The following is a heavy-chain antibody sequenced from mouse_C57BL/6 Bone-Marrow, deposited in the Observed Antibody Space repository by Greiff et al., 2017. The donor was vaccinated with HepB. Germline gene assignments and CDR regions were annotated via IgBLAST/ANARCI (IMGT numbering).Heavy chain of an antibody. CDR2: ISSGGSYT. V-gene: IGHV5-6*01. CDR3: ARRVYGYDEGYYFDY. J-gene: IGHJ2*01. D-gene: IGHD2-2*01. Sequence: DVHLVESGGDLVKPGGSLKLSCAASGFTFSSYGMSWVRQTPDKRLEWVATISSGGSYTYYPDSVKGRFTISRDNAKNTLYLQMSSLKSEDTAMYYCARRVYGYDEGYYFDYWGQGTTLTVSS. CDR1: GFTFSSYG.